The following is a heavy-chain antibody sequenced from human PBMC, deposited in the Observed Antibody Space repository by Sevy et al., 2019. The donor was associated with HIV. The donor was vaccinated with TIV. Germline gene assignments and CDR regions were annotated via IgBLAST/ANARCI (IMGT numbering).Heavy chain of an antibody. J-gene: IGHJ1*01. CDR3: AKDGRIAVGYFQH. D-gene: IGHD6-19*01. Sequence: GGSLRLSCAASGFTFDDYAMHWVRQAPGKGLEWVSGISWNSGSIGYAHSVKGRFTISRDNAKNSLYLQMNSLRAEDTALYYCAKDGRIAVGYFQHWGQGTLVTVSS. CDR2: ISWNSGSI. V-gene: IGHV3-9*01. CDR1: GFTFDDYA.